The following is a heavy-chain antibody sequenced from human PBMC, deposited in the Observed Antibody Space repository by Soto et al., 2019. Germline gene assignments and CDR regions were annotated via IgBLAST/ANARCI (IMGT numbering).Heavy chain of an antibody. Sequence: PGESLKISCKGSGYSFTSYWSGWVSQMPGKGLEWMGLIYPGDSDTRYSPSFPGQVTISADKSISTAYLQWSCLKASDTAMYYCARVGCGGDCYYYYYYGMDVWGQGTTVTVSS. CDR2: IYPGDSDT. J-gene: IGHJ6*02. CDR3: ARVGCGGDCYYYYYYGMDV. V-gene: IGHV5-51*01. D-gene: IGHD2-21*02. CDR1: GYSFTSYW.